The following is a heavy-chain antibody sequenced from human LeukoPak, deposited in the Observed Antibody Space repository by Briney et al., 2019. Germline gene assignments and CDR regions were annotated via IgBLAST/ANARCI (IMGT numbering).Heavy chain of an antibody. V-gene: IGHV4-61*02. J-gene: IGHJ4*02. Sequence: SETLSLTCTVSGGSISSGSYYWTWMRQPAGKGLEWIGRIYTSGTTNYNPSLKSRVTISVDTSKNQFSLKLSSVTAADTAVYYCARAYGSGKLGSFDYWGQGTLVTVSS. CDR1: GGSISSGSYY. CDR3: ARAYGSGKLGSFDY. CDR2: IYTSGTT. D-gene: IGHD3-10*01.